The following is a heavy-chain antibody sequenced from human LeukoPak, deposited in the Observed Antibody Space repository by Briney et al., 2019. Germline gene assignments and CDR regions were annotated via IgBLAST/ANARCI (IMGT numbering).Heavy chain of an antibody. V-gene: IGHV1-18*01. J-gene: IGHJ4*02. D-gene: IGHD4-11*01. CDR2: ISAYNGNT. CDR1: GYTFTSYG. CDR3: ARDLRSRRAYSDYDY. Sequence: ASVKASCKASGYTFTSYGISWVRQAPGQGLEWMGWISAYNGNTNYAQKLQGRVTMTTDTSTSTAYMELRSLRSDDTAVYYCARDLRSRRAYSDYDYWGQGTLVTVSS.